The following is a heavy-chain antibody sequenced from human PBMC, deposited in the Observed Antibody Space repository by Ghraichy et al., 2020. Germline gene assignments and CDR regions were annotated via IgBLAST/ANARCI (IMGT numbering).Heavy chain of an antibody. CDR1: GGSISSSSYY. CDR3: ARHWGGIAVAGNFDY. J-gene: IGHJ4*02. CDR2: IYYSGST. V-gene: IGHV4-39*01. Sequence: SQTLSLTCTVSGGSISSSSYYWGWIRQPPGKGLEWIGSIYYSGSTYYNPSLKSRVTISVDTSKNQFSLKLSSVTAADTAVYYCARHWGGIAVAGNFDYWGQGTLVTVSS. D-gene: IGHD6-19*01.